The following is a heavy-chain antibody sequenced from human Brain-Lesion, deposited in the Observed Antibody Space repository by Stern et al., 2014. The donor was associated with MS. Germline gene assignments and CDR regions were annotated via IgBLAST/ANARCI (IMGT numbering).Heavy chain of an antibody. V-gene: IGHV1-24*01. J-gene: IGHJ4*02. CDR3: ATLSPGAGGNYYRHFDY. Sequence: QVQLLQPGAEVKKPGASVKVSCKVSGYTLTELSMHWVRQAPRNGLEWMGGFDPEDGETVYAQKFQGRVTMTEDTSTDTAYMELSSLRSEDTAVYYCATLSPGAGGNYYRHFDYWGQGTLVTVSS. D-gene: IGHD1-26*01. CDR1: GYTLTELS. CDR2: FDPEDGET.